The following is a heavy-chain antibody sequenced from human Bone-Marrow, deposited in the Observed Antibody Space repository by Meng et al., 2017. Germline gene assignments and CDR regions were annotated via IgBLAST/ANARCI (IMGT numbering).Heavy chain of an antibody. V-gene: IGHV3-23*01. D-gene: IGHD1-14*01. CDR1: GFTFSSYA. Sequence: GESLKISCAASGFTFSSYAMSWVRQAPGKGLEWVSAISGSGGSTYYADSVKGRFTISRDNSKNTLYLQMNSLRAEDTALYYCAKDINAGYWGQGTLVTVSS. CDR3: AKDINAGY. J-gene: IGHJ4*02. CDR2: ISGSGGST.